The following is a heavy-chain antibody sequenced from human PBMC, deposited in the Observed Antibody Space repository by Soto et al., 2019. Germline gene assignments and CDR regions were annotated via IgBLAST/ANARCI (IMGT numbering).Heavy chain of an antibody. CDR3: VRDPGNRNYFDS. Sequence: QVQLVQSGAEEKKPGASVKVSCKASGYTFTAFSIHWVRQAPGQRLEWMGYLNTGNGDTRYSQKFQGRLTITRDTSSSTAYMALSSLRSEDTSIYYCVRDPGNRNYFDSWGQGTLVSVSS. D-gene: IGHD1-1*01. CDR2: LNTGNGDT. CDR1: GYTFTAFS. V-gene: IGHV1-3*05. J-gene: IGHJ4*02.